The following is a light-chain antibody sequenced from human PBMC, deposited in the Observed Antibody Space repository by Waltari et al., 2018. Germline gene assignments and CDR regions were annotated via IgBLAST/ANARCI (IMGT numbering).Light chain of an antibody. CDR3: QQYDNYWT. J-gene: IGKJ1*01. CDR1: QSITNW. CDR2: RAS. V-gene: IGKV1-5*03. Sequence: DIQMTQSPSTLSASVGDRVTITCRASQSITNWLAVYQQKPGKAPKLLIYRASNLESGVPSRFSGSGSGTEFTLTISSLQPDDFATYYCQQYDNYWTFGQGTKVEIK.